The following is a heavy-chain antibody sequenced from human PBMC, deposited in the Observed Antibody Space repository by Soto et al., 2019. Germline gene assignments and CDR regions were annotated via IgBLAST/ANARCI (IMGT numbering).Heavy chain of an antibody. Sequence: PGGSLRLSCTASGLTFDDFAMHWVRQAPGKGLEWVSLITWDSRRTYYGDSVRGRFTISRDNSKNSLFLQMNSLRPEDTAVYYCASQGVADYNFPHWGQGTLVTVSS. CDR2: ITWDSRRT. V-gene: IGHV3-43D*04. J-gene: IGHJ4*02. CDR3: ASQGVADYNFPH. D-gene: IGHD1-1*01. CDR1: GLTFDDFA.